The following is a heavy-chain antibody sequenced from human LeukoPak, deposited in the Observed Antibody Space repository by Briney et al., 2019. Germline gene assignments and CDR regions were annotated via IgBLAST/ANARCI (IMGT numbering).Heavy chain of an antibody. V-gene: IGHV3-64*01. J-gene: IGHJ4*02. D-gene: IGHD3-16*01. CDR1: GFTFSSYA. CDR2: ISSNGGST. CDR3: ARDYWAITFGGVIM. Sequence: GGSLRLSCAASGFTFSSYAMHWVRQAPGKGLEYVSAISSNGGSTYYANSVKGRFTISRDNSKNTLYLQMGSLRAEDMAVYYCARDYWAITFGGVIMWGQGTLVTVSS.